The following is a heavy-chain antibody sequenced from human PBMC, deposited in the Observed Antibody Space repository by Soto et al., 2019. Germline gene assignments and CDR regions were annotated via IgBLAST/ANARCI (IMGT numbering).Heavy chain of an antibody. D-gene: IGHD6-13*01. J-gene: IGHJ5*01. CDR1: GYMFTNHA. CDR2: INAANGDT. Sequence: ASVKVSCKASGYMFTNHAIHWLRQVPVQSMEWLGWINAANGDTEYSLKFQHRDTISRETSATTAYMALSSLKSEDTDVYFCAKAGASSPGNWFDSGDQGALVTVSS. CDR3: AKAGASSPGNWFDS. V-gene: IGHV1-3*01.